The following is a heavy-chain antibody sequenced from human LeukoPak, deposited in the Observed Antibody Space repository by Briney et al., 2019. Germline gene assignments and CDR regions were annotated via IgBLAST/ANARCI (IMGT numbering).Heavy chain of an antibody. Sequence: PSETLSLTCTVSGGSISSYYWSWIRQPAGKGLEWIGRIDTSGNTNYKPSLKSRVTMSVDTSKKQFSLKLSSVTAADTAVYYCARLESMQWLPTYFDHWGQGTLVTVSS. CDR1: GGSISSYY. J-gene: IGHJ4*02. V-gene: IGHV4-4*07. CDR2: IDTSGNT. CDR3: ARLESMQWLPTYFDH. D-gene: IGHD6-19*01.